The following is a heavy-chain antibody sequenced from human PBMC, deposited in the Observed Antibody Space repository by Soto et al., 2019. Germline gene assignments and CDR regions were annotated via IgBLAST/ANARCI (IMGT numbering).Heavy chain of an antibody. CDR3: AREISVKGNFDY. J-gene: IGHJ4*02. CDR2: IYYSGST. V-gene: IGHV4-59*01. Sequence: PSETLSLTCTVSGGSISSYYWSWIRQPPGKGLEWIGYIYYSGSTNYNPSLKSRVTISVDTSKNQFSLKLSSVTAADTAVYYCAREISVKGNFDYWGQGTLVTVSS. CDR1: GGSISSYY. D-gene: IGHD3-16*02.